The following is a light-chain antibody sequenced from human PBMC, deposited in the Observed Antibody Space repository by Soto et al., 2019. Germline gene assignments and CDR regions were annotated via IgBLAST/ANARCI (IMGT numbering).Light chain of an antibody. V-gene: IGLV2-11*01. CDR2: DVS. CDR1: SSDVGGYNY. J-gene: IGLJ1*01. Sequence: QSALTQPRSVSGSPGQSVTISCTGTSSDVGGYNYVSWYQQHPGKAPKLMIYDVSKRPSGVPDRFSGSKSGNTASLTISGLQAEDEADYYCCSSAPTTTVVFGTATKVTVL. CDR3: CSSAPTTTVV.